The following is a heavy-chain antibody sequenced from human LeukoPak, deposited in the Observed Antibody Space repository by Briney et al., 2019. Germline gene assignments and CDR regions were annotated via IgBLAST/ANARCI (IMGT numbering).Heavy chain of an antibody. J-gene: IGHJ4*02. Sequence: GGSLRLSCATSGFTFSTYAMNWVRQAPGKGLEWVSSITGAGHDTYLADPVKGRFTISRDNSKNALYLQMNSLRSEDTAVYYCARRQGTTLNFDYWGQGTLVTVSS. D-gene: IGHD1-1*01. CDR2: ITGAGHDT. CDR3: ARRQGTTLNFDY. V-gene: IGHV3-23*01. CDR1: GFTFSTYA.